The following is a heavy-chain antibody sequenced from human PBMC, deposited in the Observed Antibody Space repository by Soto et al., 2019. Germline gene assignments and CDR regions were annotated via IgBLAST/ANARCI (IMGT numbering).Heavy chain of an antibody. CDR2: VIPIFGTA. J-gene: IGHJ6*02. V-gene: IGHV1-69*01. Sequence: SSVKISCTSSAGTVRSSPITAVLQATKQGLEWMGGVIPIFGTANYAQKFQGRVTITADESTSTAYMELSSLRSEDTAVYYCARDASTFKYYYYGMDVWGQGTTVTVSS. CDR3: ARDASTFKYYYYGMDV. CDR1: AGTVRSSP.